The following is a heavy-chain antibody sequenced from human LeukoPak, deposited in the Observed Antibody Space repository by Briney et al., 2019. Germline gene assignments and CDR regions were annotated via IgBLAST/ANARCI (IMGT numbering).Heavy chain of an antibody. Sequence: GGSLKISCKGSGYSFTSYWIGWVRQMPGKGLEWMGVIYPGDSDTRYSPSFQGQVTISADKSISTAYLQWSSLKASDTAMYYCARTHSSSWSGFDYWGQGTLVTVSS. CDR2: IYPGDSDT. CDR3: ARTHSSSWSGFDY. J-gene: IGHJ4*02. D-gene: IGHD6-13*01. V-gene: IGHV5-51*01. CDR1: GYSFTSYW.